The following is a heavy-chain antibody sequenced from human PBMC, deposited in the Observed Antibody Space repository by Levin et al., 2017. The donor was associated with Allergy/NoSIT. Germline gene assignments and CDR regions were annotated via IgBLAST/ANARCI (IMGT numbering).Heavy chain of an antibody. Sequence: ASVKVSCAASGFTFSSYTTNWVRQAPGKGLEWLSSISGSGGGTFYADSVKGRFTISRDFSKNTIYLQMNSLISDDTAVYYCAKNSSANYFDYWGQGTLVTVSS. CDR3: AKNSSANYFDY. CDR2: ISGSGGGT. V-gene: IGHV3-23*01. J-gene: IGHJ4*02. D-gene: IGHD6-19*01. CDR1: GFTFSSYT.